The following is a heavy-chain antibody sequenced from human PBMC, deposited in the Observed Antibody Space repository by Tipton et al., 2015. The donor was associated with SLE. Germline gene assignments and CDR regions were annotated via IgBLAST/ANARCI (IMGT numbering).Heavy chain of an antibody. Sequence: LRLSCTVSGGSISSSSYYWGWIRQPPGKGLEWIGSIDYSGSTHYHPSRQSRVTISVDTSKNQFSLKLSPVTAADTAVYYWAADYGDYADPLGYWGQGTLVTVSA. D-gene: IGHD4-17*01. CDR1: GGSISSSSYY. CDR2: IDYSGST. CDR3: AADYGDYADPLGY. J-gene: IGHJ4*02. V-gene: IGHV4-39*07.